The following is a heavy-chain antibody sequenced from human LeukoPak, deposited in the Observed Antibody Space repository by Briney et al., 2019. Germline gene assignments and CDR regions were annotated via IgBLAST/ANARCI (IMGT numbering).Heavy chain of an antibody. CDR3: ARDLYYYDSSGWYYFDY. CDR2: IYTSGST. V-gene: IGHV4-4*07. J-gene: IGHJ4*02. CDR1: GGSISSYY. D-gene: IGHD3-22*01. Sequence: SGTLSLTCTVSGGSISSYYWSWIRQLAEKGLEWIGRIYTSGSTNYNPSLKSRVTMSVDTSKNQFSLKLSSVTAADTAVYYCARDLYYYDSSGWYYFDYWGQGTLVTVSS.